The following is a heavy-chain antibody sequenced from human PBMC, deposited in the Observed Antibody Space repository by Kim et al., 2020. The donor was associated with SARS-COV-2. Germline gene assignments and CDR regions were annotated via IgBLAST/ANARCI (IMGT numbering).Heavy chain of an antibody. J-gene: IGHJ5*01. V-gene: IGHV3-15*01. CDR3: AYSGGDGGRGGWFGP. CDR2: IRSNSAGGTT. CDR1: DLTFNNAW. Sequence: GGSLRLSCAASDLTFNNAWMSWVRQAPGKGLEWVGRIRSNSAGGTTDYAAPVTGRFTISRDDSKTTLYLQMNSLKTEDTAVYYCAYSGGDGGRGGWFGPWGRGTLVVFSS. D-gene: IGHD2-21*02.